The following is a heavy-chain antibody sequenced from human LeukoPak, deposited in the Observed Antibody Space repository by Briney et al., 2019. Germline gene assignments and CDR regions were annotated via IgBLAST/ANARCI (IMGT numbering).Heavy chain of an antibody. Sequence: SETLSLTCGVRGVSLSGSSWIRQSPGKGLEGIGEIYQSKYTTYNPSLKSRVTIWADTYVSQLSLRLTSVSAADTAIYYCARIRCSPGDDSCYNYWGRGTLVTVSS. CDR1: GVSLSG. CDR3: ARIRCSPGDDSCYNY. J-gene: IGHJ4*02. V-gene: IGHV4-34*01. D-gene: IGHD2-21*01. CDR2: IYQSKYT.